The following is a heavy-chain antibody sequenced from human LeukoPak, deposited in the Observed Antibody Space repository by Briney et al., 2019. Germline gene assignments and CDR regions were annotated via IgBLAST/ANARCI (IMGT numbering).Heavy chain of an antibody. D-gene: IGHD6-13*01. CDR3: AREAGIAAAGTGVGTFDY. V-gene: IGHV4-61*01. Sequence: PSETLSLTCTVSGGSVSSGSYSWSWIRQPPGKGLEWIGYIYYSGSTNYNPSLKSRVTISVDTSKNQFSLKLNSVTAADTAVYYCAREAGIAAAGTGVGTFDYWGQGTLVTVSS. CDR2: IYYSGST. CDR1: GGSVSSGSYS. J-gene: IGHJ4*02.